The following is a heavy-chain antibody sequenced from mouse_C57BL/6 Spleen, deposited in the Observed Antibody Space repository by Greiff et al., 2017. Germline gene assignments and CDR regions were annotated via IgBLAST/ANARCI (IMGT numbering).Heavy chain of an antibody. CDR2: ISYSGST. Sequence: EVQLQQSGPGMVKPSQSLSLTCTVTGYSITSGYDWHWIRHFPGNKLEWMGYISYSGSTNYNPSLKSRISITHDTSKNHFFLKLNSVTTEDTATYYCARDDYAAWFAYWGQGTLVTVSA. CDR3: ARDDYAAWFAY. J-gene: IGHJ3*01. CDR1: GYSITSGYD. D-gene: IGHD2-4*01. V-gene: IGHV3-1*01.